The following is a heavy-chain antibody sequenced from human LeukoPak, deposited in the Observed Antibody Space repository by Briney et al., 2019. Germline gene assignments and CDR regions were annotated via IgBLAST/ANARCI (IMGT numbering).Heavy chain of an antibody. D-gene: IGHD3-3*01. CDR3: ASRYTIFGVATFDY. J-gene: IGHJ4*02. V-gene: IGHV4-34*01. CDR2: INHSGST. CDR1: GGSFSGYY. Sequence: PSETLSLTCAVYGGSFSGYYWSWIRQPPGKGLEWIGEINHSGSTHYNPSLKSRVIISADMSKKQFSLRLSSVTAADTAVYYCASRYTIFGVATFDYWGQGTLVTVSS.